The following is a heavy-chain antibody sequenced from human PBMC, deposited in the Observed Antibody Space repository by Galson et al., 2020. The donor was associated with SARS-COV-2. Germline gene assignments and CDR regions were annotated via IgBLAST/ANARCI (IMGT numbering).Heavy chain of an antibody. J-gene: IGHJ5*02. V-gene: IGHV3-33*01. D-gene: IGHD3-10*01. CDR3: ARGISWFAELGS. CDR1: GYIISASG. Sequence: GESLKISCAASGYIISASGMHWVRQAPGKGPEWAALLWFDGSLKYYADSVKGRFIVSRDISKNTVYLQMDTLRAEDTAVYYCARGISWFAELGSWGQGTRVTVSP. CDR2: LWFDGSLK.